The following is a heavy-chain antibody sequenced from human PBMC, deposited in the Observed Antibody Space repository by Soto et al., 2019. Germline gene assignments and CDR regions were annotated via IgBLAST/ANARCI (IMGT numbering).Heavy chain of an antibody. V-gene: IGHV3-74*01. CDR3: ARGGGDYGDDLDY. CDR1: GFSFSTYW. D-gene: IGHD4-17*01. CDR2: INTAGTTT. J-gene: IGHJ4*02. Sequence: ELQLVESGGGLVQPGGSLRLSCVASGFSFSTYWMHWVRQAPGKGLVWVSRINTAGTTTPYADSVTGRCTISRDNAKTTRSLQMNSLRAEDTAVSYCARGGGDYGDDLDYWGQGALVTVSS.